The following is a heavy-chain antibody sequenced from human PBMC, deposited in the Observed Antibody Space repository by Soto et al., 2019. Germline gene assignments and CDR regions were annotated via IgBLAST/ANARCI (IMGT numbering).Heavy chain of an antibody. Sequence: EVQLLESGGGLVQPGGSLRLSCAASGFTFSSYAMSWVRQAPGKGLEWVSTISGSGGSTYHADSVKGRFTISRDNSKNTLYLQMNSLRAEDTAVYYCAKDYSSDSGNYGWPDYWGQGTLVTVSS. CDR1: GFTFSSYA. CDR3: AKDYSSDSGNYGWPDY. CDR2: ISGSGGST. D-gene: IGHD3-10*01. J-gene: IGHJ4*02. V-gene: IGHV3-23*01.